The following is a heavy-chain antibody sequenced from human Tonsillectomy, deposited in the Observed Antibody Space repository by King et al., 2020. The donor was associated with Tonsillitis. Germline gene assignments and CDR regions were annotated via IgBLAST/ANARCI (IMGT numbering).Heavy chain of an antibody. D-gene: IGHD5-12*01. CDR3: ARDLSGTNY. J-gene: IGHJ4*02. V-gene: IGHV7-4-1*02. CDR2: INTNTGNP. CDR1: GYTFNNYV. Sequence: VQLVQSGSELKKPGASVKVSCKASGYTFNNYVLNWVRQAPGQGLEWMGWINTNTGNPTYAQNFTGRFVFSLDTSFNTTYLEISSLKAEDTAVYYCARDLSGTNYWGQGTLVSVYS.